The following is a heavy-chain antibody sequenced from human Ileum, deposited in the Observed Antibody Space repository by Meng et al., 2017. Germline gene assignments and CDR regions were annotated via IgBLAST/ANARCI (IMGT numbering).Heavy chain of an antibody. CDR2: IHGSDGGT. V-gene: IGHV3-43*01. D-gene: IGHD3-16*01. CDR1: GFNFGDYN. CDR3: AKDDGQGGIDY. Sequence: GVLKISCAASGFNFGDYNMHWVRQPPGKRLEWVSLIHGSDGGTSYVDSVRGRFTISRDNSKNSLYLQMNGLRTEDTAFYYCAKDDGQGGIDYWGQGTLVTVSS. J-gene: IGHJ4*02.